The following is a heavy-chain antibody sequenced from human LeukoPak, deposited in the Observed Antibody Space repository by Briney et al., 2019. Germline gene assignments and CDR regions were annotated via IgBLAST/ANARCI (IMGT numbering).Heavy chain of an antibody. J-gene: IGHJ2*01. V-gene: IGHV4-59*01. D-gene: IGHD6-19*01. CDR2: IYYSGST. CDR3: ARDQGEWLVQGDWYFDL. Sequence: PSETLSLTCTVSGGSISSYYWSWIRQPPGKGLEWIGYIYYSGSTNYNPSLKSRVTISVDTSKDQFSLKLSSVTAADTAVYYCARDQGEWLVQGDWYFDLWGRGTLVTVSS. CDR1: GGSISSYY.